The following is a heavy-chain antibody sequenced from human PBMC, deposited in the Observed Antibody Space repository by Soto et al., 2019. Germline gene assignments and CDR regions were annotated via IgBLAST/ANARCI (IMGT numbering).Heavy chain of an antibody. CDR3: ARHSEREGLLYYSLSPDNVLDY. D-gene: IGHD2-2*02. V-gene: IGHV5-51*01. CDR1: GYSFTSYW. Sequence: PGESLKISCKGSGYSFTSYWIGWVRQMPGKGLEWMGIIYPGDSDTRYSPSFQGQVTISADKSISTAYLQWSSLKASDTAMYYCARHSEREGLLYYSLSPDNVLDYWGQGTLVTVSS. J-gene: IGHJ4*02. CDR2: IYPGDSDT.